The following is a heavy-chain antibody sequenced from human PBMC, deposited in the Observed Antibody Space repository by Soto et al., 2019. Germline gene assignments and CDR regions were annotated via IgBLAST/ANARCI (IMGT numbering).Heavy chain of an antibody. CDR2: INHSGST. V-gene: IGHV4-34*01. Sequence: NPSETLSLTCAVYGGSFSGYYWSWIRQPPGKGLEWIGEINHSGSTNYNPSLKSRVTISVDTSKNQFSLKLSSVTAADTAVYYCARGRLSYGSGSYDDYWGQGTLVTVSS. CDR1: GGSFSGYY. D-gene: IGHD3-10*01. J-gene: IGHJ4*02. CDR3: ARGRLSYGSGSYDDY.